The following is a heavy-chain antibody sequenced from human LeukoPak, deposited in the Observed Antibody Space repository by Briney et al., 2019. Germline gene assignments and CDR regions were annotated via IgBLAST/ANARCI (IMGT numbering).Heavy chain of an antibody. J-gene: IGHJ4*02. CDR3: ARTIVGAMAAVY. V-gene: IGHV3-74*01. D-gene: IGHD1-26*01. CDR2: INTDGITT. CDR1: GFPFSNYW. Sequence: GGSLRLSCAASGFPFSNYWMHWVRQAPGKGLVWVSRINTDGITTSYADSVKGRFTISRDNAKNSLYLQMNSLRAEDTAVYYCARTIVGAMAAVYWGQGTLVTVSS.